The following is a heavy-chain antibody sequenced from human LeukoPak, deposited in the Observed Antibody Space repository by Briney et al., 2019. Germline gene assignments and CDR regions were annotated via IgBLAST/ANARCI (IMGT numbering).Heavy chain of an antibody. V-gene: IGHV4-30-4*08. CDR3: ARGFGEMAHYFDY. J-gene: IGHJ4*02. D-gene: IGHD5-24*01. CDR1: GGSISSGDYY. Sequence: SETLSLTCTVSGGSISSGDYYWSWIRQPPGKGLEWIGYIYYSGSTYYNPSLKSRVTISVDTSKNQFSLKLSSVTAADTAVHYCARGFGEMAHYFDYWGQGTLVTVSS. CDR2: IYYSGST.